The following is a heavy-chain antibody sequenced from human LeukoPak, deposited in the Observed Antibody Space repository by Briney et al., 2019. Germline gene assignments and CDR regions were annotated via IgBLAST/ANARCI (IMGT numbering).Heavy chain of an antibody. V-gene: IGHV3-23*01. D-gene: IGHD5-24*01. J-gene: IGHJ4*02. CDR3: AKSGDGYNGPSPFDY. Sequence: GGSLRLSCAASGFTISSYAMSWVRQAPGKGLELVSAISGSGGSTYYAASVKGRFTISRDNSKNTLYLQMNSLRAEDTAVYYCAKSGDGYNGPSPFDYWGQGTLVTVSS. CDR1: GFTISSYA. CDR2: ISGSGGST.